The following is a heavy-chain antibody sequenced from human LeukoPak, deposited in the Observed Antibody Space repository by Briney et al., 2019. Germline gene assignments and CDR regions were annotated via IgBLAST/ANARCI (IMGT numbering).Heavy chain of an antibody. Sequence: WETLSLICTVSGGTISSYYWNWIRQPPGKGLEWIGYIHDSGSTNYNLSLRSRVTISVDTSKNQFSLKLSSVTAADTAVYYCARLEYSSGSTLMRAFDIWGQGTMVTVSS. J-gene: IGHJ3*02. V-gene: IGHV4-59*08. CDR1: GGTISSYY. CDR2: IHDSGST. D-gene: IGHD6-19*01. CDR3: ARLEYSSGSTLMRAFDI.